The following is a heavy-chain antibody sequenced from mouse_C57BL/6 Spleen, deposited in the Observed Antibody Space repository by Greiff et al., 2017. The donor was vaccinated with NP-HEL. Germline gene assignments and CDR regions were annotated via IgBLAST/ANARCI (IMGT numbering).Heavy chain of an antibody. V-gene: IGHV1-64*01. J-gene: IGHJ2*01. CDR1: GYTFTSYW. CDR2: IHPNSGST. D-gene: IGHD1-1*01. CDR3: ARLSTVVDY. Sequence: QVQLQQPGAELVKPGASVKLSCKASGYTFTSYWMHWVKQRPGQGLEWIGMIHPNSGSTNYNEKFKGKATLTVDKSSSTAYMQLSSLTSEDSAVYYCARLSTVVDYWGQGTTLTVSS.